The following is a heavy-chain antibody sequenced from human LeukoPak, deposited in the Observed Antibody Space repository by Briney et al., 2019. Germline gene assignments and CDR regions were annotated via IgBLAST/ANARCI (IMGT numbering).Heavy chain of an antibody. Sequence: GGSLRLSCVVSGFTFKNCAMSWVRQAPGKGLEWVSSISDSGGNTYYADSVKGRFTVSRDNSKNTLYLQVNSLRADDTAVYYCAKVIGLVDPFDHWGQGTLVTVSS. CDR1: GFTFKNCA. V-gene: IGHV3-23*01. CDR3: AKVIGLVDPFDH. J-gene: IGHJ4*02. D-gene: IGHD2-15*01. CDR2: ISDSGGNT.